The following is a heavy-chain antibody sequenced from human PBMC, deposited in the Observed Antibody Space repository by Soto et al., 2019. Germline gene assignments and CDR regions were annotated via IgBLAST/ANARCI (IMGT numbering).Heavy chain of an antibody. CDR2: ISAYNGNT. CDR1: GYAFTSYG. V-gene: IGHV1-18*01. CDR3: AIDLRVTTHCTNGVCYTLDI. J-gene: IGHJ3*02. D-gene: IGHD2-8*01. Sequence: ASVKVSCKTSGYAFTSYGISWVLQEPGQGLEWMGWISAYNGNTNYAQKLQGRVTMTTDTSTSTAYMELRSLRSDDTAVYYCAIDLRVTTHCTNGVCYTLDIWGQGTMVTGSS.